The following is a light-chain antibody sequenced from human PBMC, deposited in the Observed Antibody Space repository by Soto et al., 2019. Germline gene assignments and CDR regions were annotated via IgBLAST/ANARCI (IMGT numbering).Light chain of an antibody. CDR3: QRYNSAPQT. CDR2: AAS. Sequence: DIQMTQSPSSLSASVGDRVTTTCRASQGISNYLAWYQQKPGRVPKLLIYAASTLQSGVPSRFSGSGSGTDFTLIISSLQPEDVATYYCQRYNSAPQTFGQGTKVDIK. J-gene: IGKJ1*01. V-gene: IGKV1-27*01. CDR1: QGISNY.